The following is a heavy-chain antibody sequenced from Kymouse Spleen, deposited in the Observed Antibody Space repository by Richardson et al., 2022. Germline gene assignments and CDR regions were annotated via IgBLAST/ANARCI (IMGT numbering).Heavy chain of an antibody. Sequence: QVQLVESGGGVVQPGRSLRLSCAASGFTFSSYGMHWVRQAPGKGLEWVAVIWYDGSNKYYADSVKGRFTISRDNSKNTLYLQMNSLRAEDTAVYYCARDGTWSGYYYGMDVWGQGTTVTVSS. D-gene: IGHD1-26*01,IGHD2-15*01,IGHD2-21*02. V-gene: IGHV3-33*01. CDR3: ARDGTWSGYYYGMDV. CDR2: IWYDGSNK. CDR1: GFTFSSYG. J-gene: IGHJ6*02.